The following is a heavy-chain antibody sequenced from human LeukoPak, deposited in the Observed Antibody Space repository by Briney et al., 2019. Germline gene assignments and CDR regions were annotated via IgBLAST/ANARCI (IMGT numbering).Heavy chain of an antibody. V-gene: IGHV4-4*07. CDR3: ARKAASNWYFDL. CDR2: IYTSGTT. Sequence: SETLSLTCAVSGVSISSYYWTWIRQPTGKGLEWIGLIYTSGTTNYNPSVKSRVTMSVDTSKNQFSLKLNSVTAADTAVYYCARKAASNWYFDLWGRGTLVTVSS. D-gene: IGHD6-13*01. CDR1: GVSISSYY. J-gene: IGHJ2*01.